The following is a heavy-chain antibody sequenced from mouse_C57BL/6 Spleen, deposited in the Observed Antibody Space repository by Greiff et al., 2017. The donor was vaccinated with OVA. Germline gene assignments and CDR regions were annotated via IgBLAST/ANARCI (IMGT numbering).Heavy chain of an antibody. J-gene: IGHJ4*01. Sequence: EVKLVESGAGLVKPGGSLKLSCAASGFTFSSYAMSWVRQTPEKRLEWVAYISSGGDYIYYADTVKGRFTISRDNARNTLYLQMSSLKSEDTAMYYCTRAYYDFAMDYWGQGTSVTVSS. D-gene: IGHD2-4*01. V-gene: IGHV5-9-1*02. CDR2: ISSGGDYI. CDR3: TRAYYDFAMDY. CDR1: GFTFSSYA.